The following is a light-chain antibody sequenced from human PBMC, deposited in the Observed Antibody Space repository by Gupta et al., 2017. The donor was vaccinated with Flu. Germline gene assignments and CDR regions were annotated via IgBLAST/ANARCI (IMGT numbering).Light chain of an antibody. Sequence: PATLSASRGERATLSCRASHSIDIYLDWYQQKPGQAPRLLIYGASTRANGVPARFSGSGSGTEFTLAINSLQSEDFAVYYCQQEHNRPGTFGLGTKVEV. CDR2: GAS. J-gene: IGKJ1*01. CDR3: QQEHNRPGT. CDR1: HSIDIY. V-gene: IGKV3-15*01.